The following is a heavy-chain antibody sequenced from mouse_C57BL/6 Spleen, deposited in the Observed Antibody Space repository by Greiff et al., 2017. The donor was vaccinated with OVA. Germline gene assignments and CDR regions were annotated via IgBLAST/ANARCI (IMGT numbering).Heavy chain of an antibody. CDR3: TRAYYSNHYFDY. J-gene: IGHJ2*01. CDR1: GFNIKDYY. Sequence: VQLQQSGAELVRPGASVKLSCTASGFNIKDYYMHWVKQRPEQGLEWIGRIDPEDGDTEYAPKFQGKATMTADTSSNTAYLQLSSLTFEDTAVYYCTRAYYSNHYFDYWGQGTTLTVSS. D-gene: IGHD2-5*01. CDR2: IDPEDGDT. V-gene: IGHV14-1*01.